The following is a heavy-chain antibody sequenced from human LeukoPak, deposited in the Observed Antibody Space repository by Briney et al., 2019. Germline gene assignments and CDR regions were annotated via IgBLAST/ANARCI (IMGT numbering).Heavy chain of an antibody. D-gene: IGHD2-2*01. CDR1: GYTFTGYY. Sequence: ASVKVSCKASGYTFTGYYMHWVRQAPEQGLEWMGWINPNSGGTNYAQKFQGRVTMTRDTSISTAYMELSRLRSDDTAVYYCARGSRYCSSTSCYRRWFDPWGQGTLVTVSS. V-gene: IGHV1-2*02. CDR3: ARGSRYCSSTSCYRRWFDP. CDR2: INPNSGGT. J-gene: IGHJ5*02.